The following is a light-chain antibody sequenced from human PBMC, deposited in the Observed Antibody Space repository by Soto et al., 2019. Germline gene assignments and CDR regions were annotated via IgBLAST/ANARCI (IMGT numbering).Light chain of an antibody. Sequence: QSALTQPASVSGSPGQSITVSCTGTSGDVGTYNLVSWYQQHPGKAPKLMIYEGSMRPSGVSNRFSGSKSGNTASLTISGLQAEDEADYYCCSYAGTNVVFGGGTKLTVL. J-gene: IGLJ2*01. CDR2: EGS. CDR3: CSYAGTNVV. CDR1: SGDVGTYNL. V-gene: IGLV2-23*01.